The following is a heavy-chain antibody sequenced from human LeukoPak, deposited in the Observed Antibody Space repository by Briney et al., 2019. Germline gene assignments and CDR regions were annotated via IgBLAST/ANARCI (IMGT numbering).Heavy chain of an antibody. J-gene: IGHJ4*02. CDR1: GFTLRSYG. D-gene: IGHD3-22*01. Sequence: GGTLRLSCAASGFTLRSYGMSWVRQAPGKGLEWVSAITSGYSTYYADSVKGRFTISRDNSKNTLYLQMNSLRAEDTAVYYCAKDPPRRVTMIVVVTKGGSWGQGTLVTVSS. V-gene: IGHV3-23*01. CDR2: ITSGYST. CDR3: AKDPPRRVTMIVVVTKGGS.